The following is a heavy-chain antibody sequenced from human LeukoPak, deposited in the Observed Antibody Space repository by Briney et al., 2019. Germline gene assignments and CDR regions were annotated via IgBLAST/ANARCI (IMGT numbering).Heavy chain of an antibody. CDR3: AKVSGRIQIWPQPFGDGMDV. CDR1: GFTFRTYA. D-gene: IGHD3-10*01. Sequence: PGGSLRLSCAASGFTFRTYAMHWVRQPPGKGLEWVAVISKDGNDKYYADSVKGRCTISRDNSRNMLYLQMNSLRAEDTAVYYCAKVSGRIQIWPQPFGDGMDVWGQGTTVTVSS. V-gene: IGHV3-30*04. CDR2: ISKDGNDK. J-gene: IGHJ6*02.